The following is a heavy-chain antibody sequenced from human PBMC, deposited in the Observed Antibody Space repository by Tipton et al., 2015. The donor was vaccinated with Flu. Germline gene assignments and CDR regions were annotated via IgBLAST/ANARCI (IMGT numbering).Heavy chain of an antibody. D-gene: IGHD2-21*02. CDR2: ISASGNKI. CDR1: GIIFSDFS. J-gene: IGHJ6*02. CDR3: ARWGRLGRGGGVDV. V-gene: IGHV3-11*04. Sequence: SLRLSCVVSGIIFSDFSFNWIRQTPGKGLQWLASISASGNKIYDADSVRGRFTISRNNAERALFLQMTNMRVDDTAVYYCARWGRLGRGGGVDVWGQGTMVTVSS.